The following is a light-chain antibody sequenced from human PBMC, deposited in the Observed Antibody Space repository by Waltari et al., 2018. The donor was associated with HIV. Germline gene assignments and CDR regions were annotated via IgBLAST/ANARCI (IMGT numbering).Light chain of an antibody. J-gene: IGLJ3*02. CDR3: QSYDSSLSGSV. CDR1: SPNTGALARFE. V-gene: IGLV1-40*01. Sequence: QSVLTPPPSVSGAPGQRVTISCTGSSPNTGALARFEVHWYQQLPGTAPKLLIYGNNNRPSGVPDRFSGSRSGTSASLAITGLQAEDEAHYYCQSYDSSLSGSVFGGGTKLTVL. CDR2: GNN.